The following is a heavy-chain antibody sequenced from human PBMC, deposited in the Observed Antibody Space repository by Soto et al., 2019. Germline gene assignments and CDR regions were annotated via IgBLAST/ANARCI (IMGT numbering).Heavy chain of an antibody. CDR2: IYHSGST. D-gene: IGHD6-13*01. CDR3: ARTIAALGYYYGMDV. CDR1: GGSISSSNW. V-gene: IGHV4-4*02. J-gene: IGHJ6*02. Sequence: SETLSLTCAVSGGSISSSNWWSWVRQPPGKGLEWIGEIYHSGSTNYNPSLKSRVTISVDKSKNQFSLKLSSVTAADTAVYYCARTIAALGYYYGMDVWGQGTTVTVSS.